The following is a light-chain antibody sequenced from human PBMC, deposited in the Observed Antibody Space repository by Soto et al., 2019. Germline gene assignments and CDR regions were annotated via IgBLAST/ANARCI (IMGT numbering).Light chain of an antibody. CDR2: EVT. Sequence: QSALTQPASVSGSPGQSITISCTGISGNIGIYDLVSWYQQYPGKAPKLMIYEVTKRPSGVSNRFSGSKSGNTASLTISGLQAEDEADYYCASYTSSSTSVIFGRGTKVTVL. CDR3: ASYTSSSTSVI. J-gene: IGLJ2*01. CDR1: SGNIGIYDL. V-gene: IGLV2-14*02.